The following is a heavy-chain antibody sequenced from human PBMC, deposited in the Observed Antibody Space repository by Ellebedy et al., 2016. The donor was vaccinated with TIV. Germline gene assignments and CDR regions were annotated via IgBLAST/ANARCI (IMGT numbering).Heavy chain of an antibody. D-gene: IGHD6-13*01. CDR1: GGTFSSYA. CDR3: ASGNYSSSWSPSKDYYYYYGMDV. V-gene: IGHV1-69*13. CDR2: IIPIFGTA. Sequence: SVKVSXKASGGTFSSYAISWVRQAPGQGLEWMGGIIPIFGTANYAQKFQGRVTITADESTSTAYMELSSLRSEDTAVYYCASGNYSSSWSPSKDYYYYYGMDVWGQGTTVTVSS. J-gene: IGHJ6*02.